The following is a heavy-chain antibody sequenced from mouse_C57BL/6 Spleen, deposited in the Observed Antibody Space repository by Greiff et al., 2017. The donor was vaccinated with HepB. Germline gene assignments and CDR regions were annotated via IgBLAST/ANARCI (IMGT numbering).Heavy chain of an antibody. Sequence: QVQLQQPGAELVMPGASVKLSCKASGYTFTSYWMHWVKQRPGQGLEWIGEIDPSDSYTNYNQKFKGKSTLTVDKSSSTAYMQLSSLTSEDSAVYYCARTWDGDYFDYWGQGTTLTVSS. CDR2: IDPSDSYT. V-gene: IGHV1-69*01. J-gene: IGHJ2*01. CDR3: ARTWDGDYFDY. D-gene: IGHD4-1*01. CDR1: GYTFTSYW.